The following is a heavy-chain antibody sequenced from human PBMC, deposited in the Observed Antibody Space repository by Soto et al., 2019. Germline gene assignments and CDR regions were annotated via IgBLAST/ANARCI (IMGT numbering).Heavy chain of an antibody. CDR2: IYYSGST. CDR3: AASCVGCGGFNYYGMDV. Sequence: SETLSLTCTVSGGSISSSSYYGGWIRQPPGKGLEWIGSIYYSGSTYYNPSLKSRVTISVDTSKNQFSLKLSSVTAADTAVYYCAASCVGCGGFNYYGMDVWGQGTTVT. V-gene: IGHV4-39*07. CDR1: GGSISSSSYY. D-gene: IGHD2-21*01. J-gene: IGHJ6*02.